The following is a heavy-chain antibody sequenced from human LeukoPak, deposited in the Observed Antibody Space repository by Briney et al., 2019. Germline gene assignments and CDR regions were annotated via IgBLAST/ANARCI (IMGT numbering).Heavy chain of an antibody. J-gene: IGHJ4*02. D-gene: IGHD3-3*01. Sequence: GGSLRLSFVASGFTLSNYWMHWVRQAPGKGLAWVSRINRDGSITNYADSVRGRFTISRDNARNTLDLQMNSLRAEDTALYYCVRDPFLSGDYWGLGTLVTVSS. CDR2: INRDGSIT. CDR3: VRDPFLSGDY. V-gene: IGHV3-74*01. CDR1: GFTLSNYW.